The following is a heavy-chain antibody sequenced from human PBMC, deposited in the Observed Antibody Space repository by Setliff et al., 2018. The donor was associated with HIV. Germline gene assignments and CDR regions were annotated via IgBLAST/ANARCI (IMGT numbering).Heavy chain of an antibody. CDR1: GFTFSTYA. J-gene: IGHJ4*02. Sequence: GGSLRLSCAASGFTFSTYAMHWVRKAPGKGLEHVSAISNTGGNTYYADSVKGRFAISRDNSKNTLYLQMGSLRAEDMAVYYCARVAAGHCSSGTCYFDYWGQGTLVTVSS. D-gene: IGHD2-15*01. CDR3: ARVAAGHCSSGTCYFDY. V-gene: IGHV3-64*02. CDR2: ISNTGGNT.